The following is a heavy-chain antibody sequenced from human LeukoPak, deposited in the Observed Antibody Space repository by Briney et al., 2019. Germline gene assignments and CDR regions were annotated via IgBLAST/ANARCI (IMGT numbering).Heavy chain of an antibody. CDR3: AKALSSSWYLTYGMDV. D-gene: IGHD6-13*01. CDR2: ISYDGSNK. V-gene: IGHV3-30*18. Sequence: GGSLRLSCAASGFTFSSYGLHWVRQAPGEGLEWVAVISYDGSNKYYADSVKGRFTISRDNSKNTLYLQMNSLRAEDTAMYYCAKALSSSWYLTYGMDVWGQGTTVTVSS. CDR1: GFTFSSYG. J-gene: IGHJ6*02.